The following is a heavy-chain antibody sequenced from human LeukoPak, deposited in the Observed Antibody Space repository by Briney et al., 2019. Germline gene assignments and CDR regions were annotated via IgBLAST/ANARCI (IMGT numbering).Heavy chain of an antibody. J-gene: IGHJ4*02. Sequence: SGTLSLTCTVSGGSINSYYWSWIRQPPGKGLEWLGYIYYSGGTNYNPSLKSRVTISVDTSKNQFSLKLSSVTAADTAVYYCVRGGGSYYPFDYWGQGTLVTVSS. D-gene: IGHD1-26*01. CDR3: VRGGGSYYPFDY. CDR1: GGSINSYY. V-gene: IGHV4-59*08. CDR2: IYYSGGT.